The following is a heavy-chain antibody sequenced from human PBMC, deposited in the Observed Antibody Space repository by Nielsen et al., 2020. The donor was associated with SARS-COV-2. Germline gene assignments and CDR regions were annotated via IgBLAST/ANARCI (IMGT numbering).Heavy chain of an antibody. J-gene: IGHJ6*02. D-gene: IGHD3-3*01. V-gene: IGHV4-30-4*08. CDR1: GGSISSGDYY. Sequence: SETLSLTCTVSGGSISSGDYYWSWIRQPPGKGLVWIGYIYYSGSTYYNPSLKSRVTISVDTSKNQFSLKLSSVTAADTALYYCARGGTTIFGVVWALDVWGQGTTVTVSS. CDR2: IYYSGST. CDR3: ARGGTTIFGVVWALDV.